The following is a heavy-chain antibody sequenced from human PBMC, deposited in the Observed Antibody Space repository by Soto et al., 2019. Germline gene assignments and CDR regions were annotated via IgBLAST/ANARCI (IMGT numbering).Heavy chain of an antibody. CDR1: GFTFSSYG. CDR3: AKDRRAGGNYGLYSDF. D-gene: IGHD1-7*01. V-gene: IGHV3-23*01. Sequence: EVQLLESGGGLVQPGGSLRLSCAASGFTFSSYGMTWVRQAPGKGLEWVSFSSATGAGTYYADSVKGRFTSSRDNSKNTLYLQMTSLRADDTAVYYCAKDRRAGGNYGLYSDFWGQGALVIVSS. J-gene: IGHJ4*02. CDR2: SSATGAGT.